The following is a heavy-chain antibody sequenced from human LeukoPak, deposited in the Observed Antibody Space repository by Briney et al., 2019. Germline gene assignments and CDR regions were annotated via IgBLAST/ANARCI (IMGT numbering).Heavy chain of an antibody. CDR1: GFTFNTYD. D-gene: IGHD3-22*01. Sequence: PGGSLRLSCAASGFTFNTYDMHWVRQAPGKGLEWVAVISYDGSNKYYADSVKGRFTISRDNSRKTLYLQMNSLRAEDTAVYYCAKDRRIKIIVVVPDFDYWGQGTLVTVSS. CDR3: AKDRRIKIIVVVPDFDY. CDR2: ISYDGSNK. V-gene: IGHV3-30*18. J-gene: IGHJ4*02.